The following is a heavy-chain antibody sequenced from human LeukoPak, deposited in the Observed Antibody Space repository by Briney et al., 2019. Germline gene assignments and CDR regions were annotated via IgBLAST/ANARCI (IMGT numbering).Heavy chain of an antibody. V-gene: IGHV3-23*01. D-gene: IGHD2-2*01. CDR1: GFTFSSYA. CDR3: AKGGYCSSTSCYVGWFDP. CDR2: ISGGGGST. J-gene: IGHJ5*02. Sequence: GGSLRLSCAASGFTFSSYAMSWVRQAPGKGLEWVSAISGGGGSTYYADSVKGRFTISRDNSKNTLFLQMNSLRAEDTAVYYCAKGGYCSSTSCYVGWFDPWGQGTLVTVSS.